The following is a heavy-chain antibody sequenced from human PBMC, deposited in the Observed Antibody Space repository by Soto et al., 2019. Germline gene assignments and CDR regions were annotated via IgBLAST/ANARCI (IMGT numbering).Heavy chain of an antibody. CDR1: GGTFSSYA. Sequence: RASVKVSCKASGGTFSSYAISWVRQAPGQGLEWMGGIIPIFGTANYAQKFQGRVTITADESTSTAYMELSSLRSEDTAVYYCARGALVSTVTTYVLDYWGQGTLVTVSS. CDR3: ARGALVSTVTTYVLDY. J-gene: IGHJ4*02. CDR2: IIPIFGTA. V-gene: IGHV1-69*13. D-gene: IGHD4-17*01.